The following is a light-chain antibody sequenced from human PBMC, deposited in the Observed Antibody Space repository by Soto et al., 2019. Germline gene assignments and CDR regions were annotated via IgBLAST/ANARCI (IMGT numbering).Light chain of an antibody. CDR2: DAS. J-gene: IGKJ1*01. V-gene: IGKV1-5*01. CDR3: QQRSNWPPWT. CDR1: QSISSW. Sequence: DSQMTQSPSTLSASVGERVTISCRASQSISSWLAWYQQKLGRAPRLLIYDASSLESGVPSRFSGSGYGTEFTLTISSLQPDDFAVYYCQQRSNWPPWTFGQGTKVDIK.